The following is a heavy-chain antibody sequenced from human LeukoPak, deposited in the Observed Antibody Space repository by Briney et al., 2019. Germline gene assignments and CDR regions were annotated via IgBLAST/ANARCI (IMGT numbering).Heavy chain of an antibody. J-gene: IGHJ4*02. D-gene: IGHD2-15*01. V-gene: IGHV3-66*01. Sequence: GGSLRLSCAASGFTVSSNYMSWVRQAPGKGLDWVSVTFSGRNTYYADSVKGRFTISTDNSKNTLDLQMNSLRAEDTAVYYCARTVPGYCSGGSCLGYWGQGTLVTVSS. CDR2: TFSGRNT. CDR1: GFTVSSNY. CDR3: ARTVPGYCSGGSCLGY.